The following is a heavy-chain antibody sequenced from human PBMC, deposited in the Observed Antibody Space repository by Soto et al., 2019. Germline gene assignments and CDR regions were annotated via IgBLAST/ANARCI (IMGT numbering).Heavy chain of an antibody. V-gene: IGHV3-30*18. CDR3: AKDLTGSSWYYYYYGMDV. CDR1: GFTFSSYG. Sequence: LRLSCAASGFTFSSYGMHWVRQAPGKGLEWVAVISYDGSNKYYADSVKGRFTISRDNSKNTLYLQMNSLRAEDTAVYYCAKDLTGSSWYYYYYGMDVWGQGTTVTVSS. D-gene: IGHD6-13*01. J-gene: IGHJ6*02. CDR2: ISYDGSNK.